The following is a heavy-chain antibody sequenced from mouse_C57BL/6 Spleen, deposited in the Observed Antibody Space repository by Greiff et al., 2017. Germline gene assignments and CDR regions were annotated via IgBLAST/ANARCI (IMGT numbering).Heavy chain of an antibody. J-gene: IGHJ4*01. Sequence: QVQLQQSGAELVRPGTSVKVSCKASGYAFTNYLIEWVKQRPGQGLEWIGVINPGSGGTNYNEKFKGKATLTADKSSSTAYMQLSSLTSEDSAVYFCARSNGSSHYYAMDYWGQGTSVTVSS. CDR3: ARSNGSSHYYAMDY. CDR1: GYAFTNYL. V-gene: IGHV1-54*01. CDR2: INPGSGGT. D-gene: IGHD1-1*01.